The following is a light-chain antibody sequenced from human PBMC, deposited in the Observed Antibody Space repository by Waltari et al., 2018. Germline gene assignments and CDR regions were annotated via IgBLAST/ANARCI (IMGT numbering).Light chain of an antibody. J-gene: IGLJ1*01. CDR1: NIVSYR. CDR3: HVWHPDMDPGV. CDR2: YDS. V-gene: IGLV3-21*04. Sequence: YALTPPPSVSAAPGTTARITCGGANIVSYRVHWHQQKPGQAPVLVIFYDSDRTSGIPERFSGSNSGNTATLTISSVEAGDEDKYDCHVWHPDMDPGVFGPGTEVSV.